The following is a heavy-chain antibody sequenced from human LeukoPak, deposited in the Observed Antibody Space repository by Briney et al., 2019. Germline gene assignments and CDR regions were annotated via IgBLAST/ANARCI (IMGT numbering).Heavy chain of an antibody. Sequence: GGSQRLSCAASGFTFSSYAMSWVRQAPGKGLEWVSAISGSGGSTYYADSVKGRFTISRDNSKNTLYLQMNSLRAEDTAAYYCAITIFGVAGYMDVWGKGTTVTVSS. J-gene: IGHJ6*03. CDR2: ISGSGGST. CDR3: AITIFGVAGYMDV. V-gene: IGHV3-23*01. D-gene: IGHD3-3*01. CDR1: GFTFSSYA.